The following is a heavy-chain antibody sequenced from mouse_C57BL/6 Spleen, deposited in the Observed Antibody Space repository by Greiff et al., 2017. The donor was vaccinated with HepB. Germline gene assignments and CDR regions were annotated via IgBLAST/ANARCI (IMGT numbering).Heavy chain of an antibody. D-gene: IGHD1-1*01. CDR2: IDPSDSET. Sequence: VQLQQSGAELVRPGSSVKLSCKASGYTFTSYWMHWVKQRPIQGLEWIGNIDPSDSETHYNQKFKDKATLTVDKSSSTAYMQLSSLTSEDSAVYYCASPYYDGSGVFAYWGQGTLVTVSA. V-gene: IGHV1-52*01. J-gene: IGHJ3*01. CDR1: GYTFTSYW. CDR3: ASPYYDGSGVFAY.